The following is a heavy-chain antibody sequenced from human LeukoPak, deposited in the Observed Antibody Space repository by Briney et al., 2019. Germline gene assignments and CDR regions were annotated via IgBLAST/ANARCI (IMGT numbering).Heavy chain of an antibody. CDR2: TYYRSKWYS. CDR3: ARDFGPGYDILTGFSLEAFDI. CDR1: GDSVSSNSDG. V-gene: IGHV6-1*01. D-gene: IGHD3-9*01. Sequence: SQTLSLTCAISGDSVSSNSDGWNWIRQSPSRGLERLGRTYYRSKWYSDYAVFVKSRITINSDTSKNQFSLQLKSVTPEDTAVYYCARDFGPGYDILTGFSLEAFDIWGQGTMVTVSS. J-gene: IGHJ3*02.